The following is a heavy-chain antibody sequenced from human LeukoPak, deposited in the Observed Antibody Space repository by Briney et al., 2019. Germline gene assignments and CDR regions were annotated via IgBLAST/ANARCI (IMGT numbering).Heavy chain of an antibody. CDR3: ARVQEGYYYDSSGYYFDY. CDR1: GGSISSSSYY. V-gene: IGHV4-39*07. CDR2: IYYSGST. D-gene: IGHD3-22*01. Sequence: SETLSLTCTVSGGSISSSSYYWGWIRQPPGKGLEWIGSIYYSGSTNYNPSLKSRVTISVDTSKNQFSLKLSSVTAADTAVYYCARVQEGYYYDSSGYYFDYWGQGTLVTVSS. J-gene: IGHJ4*02.